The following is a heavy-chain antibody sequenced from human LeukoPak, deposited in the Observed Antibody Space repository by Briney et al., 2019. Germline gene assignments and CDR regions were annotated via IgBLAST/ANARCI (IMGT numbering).Heavy chain of an antibody. V-gene: IGHV5-51*01. CDR3: ARQGLLTFDY. CDR1: GYSLTSYW. CDR2: LYPGDSDT. Sequence: GESLKISCKGSGYSLTSYWIGWVRRMPGKGLEWMGILYPGDSDTRYSPSFQGQVTISADKSISTAYLQWSSLKASDTAMYCCARQGLLTFDYWGQGTLVTVSS. J-gene: IGHJ4*02. D-gene: IGHD1-26*01.